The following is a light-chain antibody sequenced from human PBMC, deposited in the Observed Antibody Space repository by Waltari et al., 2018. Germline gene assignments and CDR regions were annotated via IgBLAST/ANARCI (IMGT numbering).Light chain of an antibody. CDR2: EGD. J-gene: IGLJ2*01. Sequence: SALTQPAPVSGSLGQSITISCTGSGSEIELYNLVPWYQQYPGKAPKLIIYEGDERPSGVSDRFSGSKSGNTASLTISGLQADDEAEYHCCSYAGGTTFLFGGGTKVTVL. CDR1: GSEIELYNL. V-gene: IGLV2-23*03. CDR3: CSYAGGTTFL.